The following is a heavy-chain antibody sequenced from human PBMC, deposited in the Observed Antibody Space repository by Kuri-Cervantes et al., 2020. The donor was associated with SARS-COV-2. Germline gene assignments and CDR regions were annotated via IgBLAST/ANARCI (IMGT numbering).Heavy chain of an antibody. CDR2: INHSGST. J-gene: IGHJ6*02. Sequence: ESLKISCAVYGGSFSGYYWSWIRQPPRKGLEWIGEINHSGSTNYNPSLKSRVTISVDTSKNQFSLKLSSVTAADTAVYYCAREYYYDSSGYYYTRYYYYYGMDVWGQGTTVTVSS. CDR1: GGSFSGYY. CDR3: AREYYYDSSGYYYTRYYYYYGMDV. D-gene: IGHD3-22*01. V-gene: IGHV4-34*01.